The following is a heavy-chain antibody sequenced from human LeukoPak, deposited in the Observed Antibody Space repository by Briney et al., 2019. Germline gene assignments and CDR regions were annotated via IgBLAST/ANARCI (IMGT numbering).Heavy chain of an antibody. Sequence: PSETLSFTCSVSDGSIRTYYWSWIRQSPGQGLEWIGNIYYRGDINYNPSLKSRVIISIDTSKNQFSLKVTSLTAADTAVYYCARGAGYNYPYYFDYWGQGTLVTVSS. J-gene: IGHJ4*02. CDR1: DGSIRTYY. D-gene: IGHD5-24*01. CDR3: ARGAGYNYPYYFDY. V-gene: IGHV4-59*01. CDR2: IYYRGDI.